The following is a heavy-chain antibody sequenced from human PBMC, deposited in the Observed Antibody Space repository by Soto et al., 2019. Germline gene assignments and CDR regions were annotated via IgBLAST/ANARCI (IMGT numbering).Heavy chain of an antibody. D-gene: IGHD3-3*01. CDR2: ISAYNGNT. Sequence: QVQLVQSGAEVKKPGASVKVSCKASGYTFTSYGISWVRQAPGQGLEWMGWISAYNGNTNYAQKLQGRGTMTTDTDTSTAYVELRSLRSDDTAMYYCAGDDFWSGHTNTLDSWGQGTLVTVSS. V-gene: IGHV1-18*01. CDR3: AGDDFWSGHTNTLDS. J-gene: IGHJ4*02. CDR1: GYTFTSYG.